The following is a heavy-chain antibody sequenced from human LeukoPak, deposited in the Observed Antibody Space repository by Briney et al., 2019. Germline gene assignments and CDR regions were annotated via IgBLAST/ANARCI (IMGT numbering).Heavy chain of an antibody. V-gene: IGHV3-23*01. J-gene: IGHJ4*02. CDR2: ISGSGGST. Sequence: PGGSLRLSCAASGFTFSSYAMSWFRQAPGKGLEWVSAISGSGGSTYYADSVKGRFTISRDNSKNTLYLQMNSLRAEDTAVYYCAKTLIAYCGGDCYSLDYWGQGTLVTVSS. CDR3: AKTLIAYCGGDCYSLDY. CDR1: GFTFSSYA. D-gene: IGHD2-21*02.